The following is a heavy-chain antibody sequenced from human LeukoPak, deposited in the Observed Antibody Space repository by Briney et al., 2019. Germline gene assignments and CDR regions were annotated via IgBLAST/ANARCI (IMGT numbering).Heavy chain of an antibody. D-gene: IGHD2-2*01. CDR1: GFTFSSYS. J-gene: IGHJ4*02. V-gene: IGHV3-21*01. Sequence: GGSLRLSCAASGFTFSSYSMNWVRQAPGKGLERVSSISSSSSYIYYADSVKGRFTISRDNAKNSLYLQMNSLRAEDTAVYYCARVDIVVVPAARPKYWGQGTLVTVSS. CDR2: ISSSSSYI. CDR3: ARVDIVVVPAARPKY.